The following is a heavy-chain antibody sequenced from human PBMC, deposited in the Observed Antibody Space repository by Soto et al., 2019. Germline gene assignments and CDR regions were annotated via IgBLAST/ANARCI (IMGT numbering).Heavy chain of an antibody. CDR3: AKANRVVAATYYYYMDV. D-gene: IGHD2-15*01. J-gene: IGHJ6*03. V-gene: IGHV3-30*18. CDR2: ISYDGSNK. CDR1: GFTFSSYG. Sequence: GGSLRLSCAASGFTFSSYGMHWVRQAPGKGLEWVAVISYDGSNKYYADSVKGRFTISRDNSKNTLYLQMNSLRAEDTAVYYCAKANRVVAATYYYYMDVWGKGTTVTVSS.